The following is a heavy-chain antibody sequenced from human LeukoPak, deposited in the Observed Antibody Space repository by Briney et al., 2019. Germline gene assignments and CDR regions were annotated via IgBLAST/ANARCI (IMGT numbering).Heavy chain of an antibody. Sequence: SETLSLTCTVSGGSMSSYYWSWIRQPPGKGLEWIGYIYYSGSTNYNPSLKSRVTISVDTSKNQFSLKLSSVTAADTAVYYCARSYGIVGAKDIWGQGTMVTVSS. CDR2: IYYSGST. CDR1: GGSMSSYY. D-gene: IGHD1-26*01. V-gene: IGHV4-59*01. J-gene: IGHJ3*02. CDR3: ARSYGIVGAKDI.